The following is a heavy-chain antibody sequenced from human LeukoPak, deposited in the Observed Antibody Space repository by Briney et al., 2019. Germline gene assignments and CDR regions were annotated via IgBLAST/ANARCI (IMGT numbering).Heavy chain of an antibody. Sequence: PGGSLRLSCAASGFIFSSYAMHWVRQAPGKGLEWVAVISYDGSNKYYADSVKGRFTISRDNSKNTLYLQMNSLRAEDTAVYYCAREKSPWELLIDYWGQGTLVTVSS. CDR3: AREKSPWELLIDY. J-gene: IGHJ4*02. CDR1: GFIFSSYA. D-gene: IGHD1-26*01. V-gene: IGHV3-30*04. CDR2: ISYDGSNK.